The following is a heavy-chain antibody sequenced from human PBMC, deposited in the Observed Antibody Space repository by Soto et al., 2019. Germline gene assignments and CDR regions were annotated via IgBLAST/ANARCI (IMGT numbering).Heavy chain of an antibody. CDR1: GFSFSSYW. Sequence: EVQLVESGGGLVQPGGSLRLSCAASGFSFSSYWMTWVRQAPGKGLEWVANIKQDAREKYYVASVKGRFTISRDNGKNLLYLQMHSLTADDTAVYYCAGDGVRNGAYNGWLDPWGQGTLVTVSS. CDR2: IKQDAREK. J-gene: IGHJ5*02. V-gene: IGHV3-7*03. D-gene: IGHD3-16*01. CDR3: AGDGVRNGAYNGWLDP.